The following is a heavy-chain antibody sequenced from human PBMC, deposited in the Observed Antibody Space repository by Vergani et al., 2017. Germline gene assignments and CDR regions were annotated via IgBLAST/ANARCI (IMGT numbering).Heavy chain of an antibody. CDR2: IYVSGIT. CDR1: GASINNDFYY. Sequence: QVQLQESGPGLVKPSQTLSLTCTVSGASINNDFYYWHWIRQPAGKGLEWIGRIYVSGITDYNSSLQSRVFMSVDTSKNQFSLKLSSVTAADTAVYYCARRGSGWGLLFDPWGQGTLVTVSS. J-gene: IGHJ5*02. D-gene: IGHD6-19*01. CDR3: ARRGSGWGLLFDP. V-gene: IGHV4-61*02.